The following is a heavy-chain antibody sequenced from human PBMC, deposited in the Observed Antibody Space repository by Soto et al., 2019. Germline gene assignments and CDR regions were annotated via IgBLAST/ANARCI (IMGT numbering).Heavy chain of an antibody. CDR2: IYWDDDK. CDR3: AHRLLWPCSNIDY. Sequence: QITLKDSGPTLVKPTQTLTLTCTFSGFSLSTSGVGVGWIRQPPGKALKWVAHIYWDDDKRYSPSLKSRLTIPKDTAKTLVVLTLTNSDPVDTATYCFAHRLLWPCSNIDYCGQGTLLTVSS. CDR1: GFSLSTSGVG. D-gene: IGHD3-10*01. J-gene: IGHJ4*02. V-gene: IGHV2-5*02.